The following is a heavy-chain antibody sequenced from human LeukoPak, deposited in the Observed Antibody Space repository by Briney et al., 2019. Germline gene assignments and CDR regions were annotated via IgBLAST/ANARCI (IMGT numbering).Heavy chain of an antibody. V-gene: IGHV3-13*01. CDR3: ARGRHSSRWSSPNLYFDY. D-gene: IGHD6-13*01. J-gene: IGHJ4*02. CDR2: VGTTDDT. CDR1: GFTFSTYD. Sequence: GGSLRLSCAASGFTFSTYDMHWLRQVTGRGLEWVSAVGTTDDTYYPDSVKGRFTISRENARNSLYLQMNSLRAGDTAVYYCARGRHSSRWSSPNLYFDYWGQGTLVTVSS.